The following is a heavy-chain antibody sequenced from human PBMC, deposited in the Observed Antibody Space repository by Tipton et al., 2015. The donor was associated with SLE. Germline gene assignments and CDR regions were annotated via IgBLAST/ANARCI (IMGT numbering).Heavy chain of an antibody. J-gene: IGHJ4*02. CDR1: GGSISSGGYY. CDR2: IYYSGST. V-gene: IGHV4-31*03. Sequence: TLSLTCTVSGGSISSGGYYWSWIRQHPGKGLEWIGYIYYSGSTYYNPSLKSRVTISVDTSKNQFSLKLSSVTAADTAVYYCARSYSSSFIFDYWGQGTLVTVSS. CDR3: ARSYSSSFIFDY. D-gene: IGHD6-6*01.